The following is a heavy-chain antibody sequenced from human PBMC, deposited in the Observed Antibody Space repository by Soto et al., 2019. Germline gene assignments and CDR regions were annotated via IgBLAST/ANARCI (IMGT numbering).Heavy chain of an antibody. V-gene: IGHV3-7*01. D-gene: IGHD3-3*01. J-gene: IGHJ4*02. Sequence: GGSLRLSCAASGFPFSSSWMDWVRQAPGKGLEWVANINQGGSQTYYVDSVEGRFTVSRDNAENSLYLQMDSLRVEDTAVYYCSWSLNYWGLGTLVTVSS. CDR2: INQGGSQT. CDR1: GFPFSSSW. CDR3: SWSLNY.